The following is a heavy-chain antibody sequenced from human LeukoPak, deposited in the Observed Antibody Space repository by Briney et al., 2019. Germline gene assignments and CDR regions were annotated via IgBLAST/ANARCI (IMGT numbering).Heavy chain of an antibody. CDR2: INPSGGCT. CDR3: ARDGYNIGWFDP. V-gene: IGHV1-46*01. CDR1: GYTFTSYY. D-gene: IGHD5-24*01. J-gene: IGHJ5*02. Sequence: ASVKVSCKASGYTFTSYYMHWVRQAPGQGLEWMGIINPSGGCTSYAQKFQGRVTMTRDTSTSTVYMELSSLRSEDTAVYYCARDGYNIGWFDPWGQGTLVTVSS.